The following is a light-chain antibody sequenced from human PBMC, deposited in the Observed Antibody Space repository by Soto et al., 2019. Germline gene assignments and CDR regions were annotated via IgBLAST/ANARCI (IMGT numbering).Light chain of an antibody. J-gene: IGKJ3*01. CDR1: QDISTS. V-gene: IGKV1-33*01. CDR3: QHYNNLPPFT. Sequence: DIQMTQSPSSLSASVGARVSITCQASQDISTSLSWFQHKPVRAPKLLIYGASYLETGVPSRFRGSGSGTDFTFTISSLQPKDIATYYCQHYNNLPPFTFGPGTIVDIK. CDR2: GAS.